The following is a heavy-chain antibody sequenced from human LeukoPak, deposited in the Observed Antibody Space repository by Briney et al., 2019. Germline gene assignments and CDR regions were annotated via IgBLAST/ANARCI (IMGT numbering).Heavy chain of an antibody. CDR2: IKQDGSEK. Sequence: GGSLRLPCAASGFTFSSYWMSWVRQAPGKGLEWVANIKQDGSEKYYVDSVKGRFTISRDNAKNSLYLQMNSLRAEDTAVYYCARSQVVVTAILGYYYYYMDVWGKGTTVTVSS. CDR1: GFTFSSYW. CDR3: ARSQVVVTAILGYYYYYMDV. V-gene: IGHV3-7*01. D-gene: IGHD2-21*02. J-gene: IGHJ6*03.